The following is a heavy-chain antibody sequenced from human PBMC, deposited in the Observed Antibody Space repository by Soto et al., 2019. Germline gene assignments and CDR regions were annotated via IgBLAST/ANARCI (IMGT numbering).Heavy chain of an antibody. CDR3: ARGWNASSGWAYFDY. V-gene: IGHV1-2*02. CDR2: INPNSGGT. D-gene: IGHD6-19*01. CDR1: GYTFTGYY. Sequence: ASVKVSCKASGYTFTGYYMHWVRQAPGQGLEWMGWINPNSGGTNYAQKFQGRVTMTRDTSISTAYMELSRLRSDDTAVYYCARGWNASSGWAYFDYWGQGTLVTVSS. J-gene: IGHJ4*02.